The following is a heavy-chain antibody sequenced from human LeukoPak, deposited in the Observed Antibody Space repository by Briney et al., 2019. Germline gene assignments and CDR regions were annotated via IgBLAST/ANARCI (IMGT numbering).Heavy chain of an antibody. CDR1: GGSISSYY. CDR3: ARGTYHYDSSGPNDAFDI. J-gene: IGHJ3*02. V-gene: IGHV4-59*01. Sequence: SETLSLTCTVSGGSISSYYWSWIRQPPGKGLEWIGYIYYSGSTNYNPSLKSRVTISVDTSKNQFSLKLSSVTAADTAVYYCARGTYHYDSSGPNDAFDIWGQGTMVTVSS. CDR2: IYYSGST. D-gene: IGHD3-22*01.